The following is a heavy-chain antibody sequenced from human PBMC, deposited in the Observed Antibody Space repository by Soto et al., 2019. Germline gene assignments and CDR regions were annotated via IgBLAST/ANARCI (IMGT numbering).Heavy chain of an antibody. CDR1: GYPFSNYA. CDR2: INAGNGNS. J-gene: IGHJ6*02. V-gene: IGHV1-3*05. Sequence: QVQLVQSGAEEKKPGASVKVSCKASGYPFSNYAMHWVRQAPGQGLEWMGWINAGNGNSKYSQKFQGRVPITRDTSANTAYMELDSLRSEDTAVYYCATSTYCSSSTCYQWYGMDVWGQGTTVTVSS. CDR3: ATSTYCSSSTCYQWYGMDV. D-gene: IGHD2-2*01.